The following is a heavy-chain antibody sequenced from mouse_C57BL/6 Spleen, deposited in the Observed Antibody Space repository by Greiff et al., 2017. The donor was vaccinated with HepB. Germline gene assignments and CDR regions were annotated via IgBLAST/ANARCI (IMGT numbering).Heavy chain of an antibody. CDR1: GFTFSSYA. J-gene: IGHJ2*01. Sequence: EVQGVESGGGLVKPGGSLKLSCAASGFTFSSYAMSWVRQTPEKRLEWVATISDGGSYTYYPDNVKGRFTISRDNAKNHLYLQMSHLKSEDTAMYYCARYYYLDYWGQGTTLTVSS. V-gene: IGHV5-4*01. CDR2: ISDGGSYT. D-gene: IGHD2-1*01. CDR3: ARYYYLDY.